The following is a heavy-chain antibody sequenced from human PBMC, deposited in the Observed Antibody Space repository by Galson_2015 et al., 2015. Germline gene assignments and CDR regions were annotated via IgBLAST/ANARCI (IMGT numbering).Heavy chain of an antibody. CDR2: IDYNGDT. J-gene: IGHJ4*02. V-gene: IGHV4-30-4*01. Sequence: TLSLTCTVSGGPIRSGDYYWSWIRLPPGKGLEWIGYIDYNGDTYYNPSLKSRVTISVDTSKNQFSLKLSSVTAADTAVYHGARAEGLCGGGSCYSGLYYFDFWGQGTLVTVSA. CDR3: ARAEGLCGGGSCYSGLYYFDF. CDR1: GGPIRSGDYY. D-gene: IGHD2-15*01.